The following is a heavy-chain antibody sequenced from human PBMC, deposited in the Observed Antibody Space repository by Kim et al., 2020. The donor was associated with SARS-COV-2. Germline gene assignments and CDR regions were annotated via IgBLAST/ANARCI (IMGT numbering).Heavy chain of an antibody. J-gene: IGHJ6*03. CDR1: GGSFSGYY. CDR3: ARVVRAFGVVIISYYYYYYTDV. V-gene: IGHV4-34*01. CDR2: INHSGST. Sequence: SETLSLTCAVYGGSFSGYYWSWIRQPPGKGLEWIGEINHSGSTNYNPSLKSRVTISVDTSKNQFSLKLSSVTAADTAVYYCARVVRAFGVVIISYYYYYYTDVWGKGTTVTVSS. D-gene: IGHD3-3*01.